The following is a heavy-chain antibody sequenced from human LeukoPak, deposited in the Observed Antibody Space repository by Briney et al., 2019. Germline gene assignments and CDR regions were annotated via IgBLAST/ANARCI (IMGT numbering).Heavy chain of an antibody. D-gene: IGHD2-15*01. J-gene: IGHJ3*02. CDR3: ARDPGWSSFDI. Sequence: GGSLRLSCVASGFSFTSYWMSWVRQAPGKGLEFVANINQDAGTTNYVDSVKGRFTISRDNAENSLYLQMSSLRADDTALYYCARDPGWSSFDIWGQGIMVTVSS. CDR2: INQDAGTT. V-gene: IGHV3-7*01. CDR1: GFSFTSYW.